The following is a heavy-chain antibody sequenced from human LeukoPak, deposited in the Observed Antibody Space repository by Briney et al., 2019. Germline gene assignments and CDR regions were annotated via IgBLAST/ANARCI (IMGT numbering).Heavy chain of an antibody. CDR3: AKSPGRIQLWLYFYY. Sequence: GGSLRLSCAASGFTVSSNYMTWVRQAPGKGLEWVSVIYSGGSTYYADSVKGRFTISRDNSKNTLYLQMNSLRAEDTAVYYCAKSPGRIQLWLYFYYWGQGTLVTVSS. V-gene: IGHV3-53*01. CDR2: IYSGGST. CDR1: GFTVSSNY. D-gene: IGHD5-18*01. J-gene: IGHJ4*02.